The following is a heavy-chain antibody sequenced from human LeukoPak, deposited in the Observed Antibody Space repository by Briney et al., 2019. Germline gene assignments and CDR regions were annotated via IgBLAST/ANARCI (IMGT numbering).Heavy chain of an antibody. V-gene: IGHV1-69*05. J-gene: IGHJ4*02. CDR1: GGTFSSYA. D-gene: IGHD4-23*01. CDR3: AREGKYGGNPFDY. Sequence: SVKVSCKASGGTFSSYAISWVRQAPGQGLEWMGGIIPIFGTANYAQKFQGRVTITTDESTSTAYMELSSLRSEDTAVYYCAREGKYGGNPFDYWGQGTLVTVSS. CDR2: IIPIFGTA.